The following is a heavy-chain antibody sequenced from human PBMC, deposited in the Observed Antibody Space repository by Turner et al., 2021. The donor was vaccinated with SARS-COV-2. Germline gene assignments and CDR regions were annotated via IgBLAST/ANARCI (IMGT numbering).Heavy chain of an antibody. D-gene: IGHD3-16*02. J-gene: IGHJ5*02. CDR2: IYYSGST. CDR1: GGSISSSSYY. CDR3: ARRRIMITFGGVIPNWFDP. Sequence: QLQLQESGPGLVKPSETLSLTCTVSGGSISSSSYYWGWFRQPPGKGLEWIGSIYYSGSTYYNPALKSRVTMSVDTSKNQFSLKLSSVTAADTAVYYCARRRIMITFGGVIPNWFDPWGQGTLVTVSS. V-gene: IGHV4-39*01.